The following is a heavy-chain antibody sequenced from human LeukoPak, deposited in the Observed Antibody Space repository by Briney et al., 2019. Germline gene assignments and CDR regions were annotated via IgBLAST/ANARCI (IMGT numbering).Heavy chain of an antibody. D-gene: IGHD5-24*01. CDR2: IYPGDSDT. CDR3: ARAPKRAWFFDL. CDR1: GDSFNTQW. J-gene: IGHJ2*01. Sequence: GESLKICCTASGDSFNTQWIGWVRQMPGKGLEWMGIIYPGDSDTIYSPSLQGRVTFSVDKSISTAYLQWTSLKASDTAMYYCARAPKRAWFFDLWGRGTLVTVSS. V-gene: IGHV5-51*01.